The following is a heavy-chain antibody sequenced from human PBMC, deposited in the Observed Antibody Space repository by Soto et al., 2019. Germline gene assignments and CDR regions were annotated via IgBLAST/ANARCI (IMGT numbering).Heavy chain of an antibody. J-gene: IGHJ4*02. CDR2: IYWDDDK. CDR3: ARLHYYGSGINY. Sequence: QITLKESGPPLVKPTQTLTLTCSFSGFSLTTTGVGVGWIRQPPGKALEWLAFIYWDDDKRYSPSLKSRLSITKDTSKNEVVLTMIHMDPVDPATYYCARLHYYGSGINYWGQGTLVTVSS. V-gene: IGHV2-5*02. D-gene: IGHD3-10*01. CDR1: GFSLTTTGVG.